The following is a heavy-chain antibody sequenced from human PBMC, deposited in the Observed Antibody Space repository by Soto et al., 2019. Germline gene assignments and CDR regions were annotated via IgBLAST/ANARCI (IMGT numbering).Heavy chain of an antibody. J-gene: IGHJ3*02. Sequence: QVQLVQSGAEVKKPGASVKVSCKASGYTFTSYGISWVRQAPGQGLEWMGWISAYNGNTNYAQKLQGRVTMTTDPSTRTAYMELRSLRSDDTAVYYCARDGDYDILTGYYPKGAFDIWGQGTMVTVSS. D-gene: IGHD3-9*01. V-gene: IGHV1-18*01. CDR2: ISAYNGNT. CDR1: GYTFTSYG. CDR3: ARDGDYDILTGYYPKGAFDI.